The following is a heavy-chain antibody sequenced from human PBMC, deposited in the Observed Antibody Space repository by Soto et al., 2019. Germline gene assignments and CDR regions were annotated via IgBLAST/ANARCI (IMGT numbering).Heavy chain of an antibody. D-gene: IGHD1-1*01. V-gene: IGHV2-5*02. CDR1: GFSHYTGGVG. Sequence: QITLKESSPTLVNPTQTLTLTCSFSGFSHYTGGVGVGWIRQPPGKALEWLALLYWDDTRRYNPSLKNTLTIAKDTSENQVVLTVTDMGPVDTGTYFCAHYTTDTYFDVWGKGATVTVSS. CDR3: AHYTTDTYFDV. CDR2: LYWDDTR. J-gene: IGHJ6*04.